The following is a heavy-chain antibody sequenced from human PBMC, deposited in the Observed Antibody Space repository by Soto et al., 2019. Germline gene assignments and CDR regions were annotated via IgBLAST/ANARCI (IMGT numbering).Heavy chain of an antibody. CDR3: ARELGIPDSDY. CDR1: GFNVSRNF. J-gene: IGHJ4*02. CDR2: MYGAGNT. Sequence: EVQLVESGGGLIQPGGSLRLSCAASGFNVSRNFMSWVRQVPGKGLEWVSVMYGAGNTYYADSVKGRFTVSRDTLKNTLFLQMNSLRAGDTAVYYCARELGIPDSDYWGQGTLVTVSS. V-gene: IGHV3-53*01. D-gene: IGHD3-16*01.